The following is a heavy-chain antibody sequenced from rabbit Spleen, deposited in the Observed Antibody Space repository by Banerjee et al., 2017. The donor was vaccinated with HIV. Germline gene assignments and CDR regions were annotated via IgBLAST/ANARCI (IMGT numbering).Heavy chain of an antibody. CDR3: ARDLASSSGYYLGL. CDR2: IDPVFGST. J-gene: IGHJ3*01. Sequence: QLKESGGGLVQPGGSLKLSCKASGFTISSNYWMYWVRQAPGKGLEWIGYIDPVFGSTYYASWVNGRFTISSHSAQNTLYLQLNSLTAADTATYFCARDLASSSGYYLGLWGQGTLVTVS. V-gene: IGHV1S7*01. CDR1: GFTISSNY. D-gene: IGHD1-1*01.